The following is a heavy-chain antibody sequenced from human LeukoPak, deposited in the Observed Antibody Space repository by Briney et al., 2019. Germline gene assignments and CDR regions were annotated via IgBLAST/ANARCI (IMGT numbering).Heavy chain of an antibody. CDR1: GFTFSSYA. Sequence: PGRSLRLSCAASGFTFSSYAMSWVRQAPGKGLEWVAVITYDGSNKYYADSVKGRFTISRDNSKNTLYLQMNRLRAEDTAVYYCARDQSPSVVPGAFDIWGQGTMVTVSS. J-gene: IGHJ3*02. V-gene: IGHV3-30*01. D-gene: IGHD2-2*01. CDR3: ARDQSPSVVPGAFDI. CDR2: ITYDGSNK.